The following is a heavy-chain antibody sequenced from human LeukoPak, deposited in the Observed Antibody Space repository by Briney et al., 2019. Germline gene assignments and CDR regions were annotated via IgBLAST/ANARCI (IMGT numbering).Heavy chain of an antibody. CDR3: ARLDSAGYSSGWYGMDV. Sequence: RGESLKISCKGSGYSFTSYWIGWVRQMPGKGLEWMGIIYPGDSDTRYSPSFQGQVTISADKSISTAYLQWSSLKASDTAMYYCARLDSAGYSSGWYGMDVWGQGTTVTVSS. V-gene: IGHV5-51*01. D-gene: IGHD6-19*01. J-gene: IGHJ6*02. CDR1: GYSFTSYW. CDR2: IYPGDSDT.